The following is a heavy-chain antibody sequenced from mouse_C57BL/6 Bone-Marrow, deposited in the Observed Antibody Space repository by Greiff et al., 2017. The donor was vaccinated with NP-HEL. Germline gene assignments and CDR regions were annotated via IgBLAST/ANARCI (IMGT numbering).Heavy chain of an antibody. Sequence: QVQLQQSGPGLVQPSQSLSITCTVSGFSLTSYGVHWVRQSPGKGLEWLGVIWRGGSTDYNAAFMSRLSITKDNSKSQVFLKMNSLQADDTAIYYCAKNGYYGSSPYWYFDVWGTGTTVTVSS. D-gene: IGHD1-1*01. CDR3: AKNGYYGSSPYWYFDV. V-gene: IGHV2-5*01. CDR1: GFSLTSYG. J-gene: IGHJ1*03. CDR2: IWRGGST.